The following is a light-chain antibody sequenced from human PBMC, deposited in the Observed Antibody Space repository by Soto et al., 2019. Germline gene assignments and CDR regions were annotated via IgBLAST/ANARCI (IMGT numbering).Light chain of an antibody. V-gene: IGKV4-1*01. CDR1: QSVFYSSNNKNS. J-gene: IGKJ2*01. CDR2: WAS. Sequence: DIVMTQSPEYLAVSLGERATINCKSSQSVFYSSNNKNSLAWYQQKPRQPPKLLIYWASTRESGVPDRFGGSGYGTDYTRTISSLQAEEVAVYYCQQFSSFPYTFGQGTKLEIK. CDR3: QQFSSFPYT.